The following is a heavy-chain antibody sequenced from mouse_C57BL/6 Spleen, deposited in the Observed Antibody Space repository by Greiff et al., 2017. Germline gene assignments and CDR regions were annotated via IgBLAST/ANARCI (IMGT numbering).Heavy chain of an antibody. V-gene: IGHV1-62-2*01. CDR1: GYTFTEYT. Sequence: QVQLQQSGAELVKPGASVKLSCKASGYTFTEYTIHWVKQRSGQGLEWIGWFYPGSGSIKYNEKFKDKATLTADKSSSTVYMELSRLTSEDSAVYFGARHHRPVHYDYDRAWFAYWGQGTLVTVSA. CDR3: ARHHRPVHYDYDRAWFAY. D-gene: IGHD2-4*01. CDR2: FYPGSGSI. J-gene: IGHJ3*01.